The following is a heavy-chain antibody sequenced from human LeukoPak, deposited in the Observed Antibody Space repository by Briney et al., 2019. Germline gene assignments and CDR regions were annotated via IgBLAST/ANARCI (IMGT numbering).Heavy chain of an antibody. CDR3: ASYIAAAGTFAFDY. CDR2: IIPIFGTE. J-gene: IGHJ4*02. Sequence: SVKVSCKASGGTFSSYAISWARQAPGQGLEWMGGIIPIFGTENYAQKFQGRVPITTDESTSTAYMELSSLRSEDTAVYYCASYIAAAGTFAFDYWRQGTLVTVSS. CDR1: GGTFSSYA. V-gene: IGHV1-69*05. D-gene: IGHD6-13*01.